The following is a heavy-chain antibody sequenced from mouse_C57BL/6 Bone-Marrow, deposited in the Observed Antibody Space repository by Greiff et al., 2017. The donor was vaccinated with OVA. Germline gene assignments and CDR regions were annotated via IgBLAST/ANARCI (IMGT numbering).Heavy chain of an antibody. V-gene: IGHV10-3*01. Sequence: EVQLQESGGGLVQPKGSLKLSCAASGFTFNTYVMHWVRQAPGKGLEWVARIRSKSSNYATYYADSVKDRFTISRDDSQSMLYLQMNNLKTEDTAMYYCVRVGYYDYYYYAMDYWGQGTSVTVSS. D-gene: IGHD2-4*01. J-gene: IGHJ4*01. CDR1: GFTFNTYV. CDR3: VRVGYYDYYYYAMDY. CDR2: IRSKSSNYAT.